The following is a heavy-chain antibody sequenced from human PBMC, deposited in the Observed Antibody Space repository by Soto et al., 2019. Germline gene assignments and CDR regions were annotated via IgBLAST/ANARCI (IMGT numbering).Heavy chain of an antibody. CDR2: MYYSGYT. D-gene: IGHD6-19*01. V-gene: IGHV4-39*01. CDR1: GGSISGSSHF. J-gene: IGHJ6*02. CDR3: ARTLMAVAGIRAVFDYYKYNSIDV. Sequence: SETLSLTCTVSGGSISGSSHFWAWIRQPPGKGLEWIGSMYYSGYTHYNPSLKSRVTISSDTSKHHFSLRLSSVTAADTAVYYCARTLMAVAGIRAVFDYYKYNSIDVWGQGTTVTVSS.